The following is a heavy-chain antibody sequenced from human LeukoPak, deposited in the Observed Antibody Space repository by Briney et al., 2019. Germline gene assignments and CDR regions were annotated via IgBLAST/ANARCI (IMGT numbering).Heavy chain of an antibody. CDR2: ISGSGGST. CDR3: GKRELWHGSGEDA. J-gene: IGHJ6*02. Sequence: QSGGSLRLSCAASGFTFSSYAMSWVRQAPGKGLEWVSAISGSGGSTYYAESVKGRFSISRDNSKNTLYLQMHSLRAEDTAVYYCGKRELWHGSGEDAWGQGTTVTVSS. D-gene: IGHD3-10*01. V-gene: IGHV3-23*01. CDR1: GFTFSSYA.